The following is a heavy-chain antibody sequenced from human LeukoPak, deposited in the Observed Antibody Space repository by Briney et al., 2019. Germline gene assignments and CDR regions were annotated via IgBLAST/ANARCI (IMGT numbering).Heavy chain of an antibody. Sequence: SETLSLTCTVSGGSISSYYWSWIRQPAGKGLEGIGRIYTTGSTNCNPSLKSRINMSVDASKNQFSLKVSSVSAADTAAYYCARQKEVVGITGVEFWGQGALVSVSP. CDR3: ARQKEVVGITGVEF. D-gene: IGHD1-14*01. CDR1: GGSISSYY. V-gene: IGHV4-4*07. J-gene: IGHJ4*02. CDR2: IYTTGST.